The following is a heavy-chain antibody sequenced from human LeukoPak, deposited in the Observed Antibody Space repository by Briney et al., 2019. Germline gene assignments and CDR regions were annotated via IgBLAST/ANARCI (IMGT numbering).Heavy chain of an antibody. CDR3: ARGVYSSSWFHLYYYGMDV. CDR2: MNPNSGNT. CDR1: GYTFTSYD. V-gene: IGHV1-8*01. Sequence: ASVKVSCKASGYTFTSYDINWVQQATGQGLEWMGWMNPNSGNTGYAQKFQGRVTMTRNTSISTAYMELSSLRSEDTAVYYCARGVYSSSWFHLYYYGMDVWGQGTTVTVSS. J-gene: IGHJ6*02. D-gene: IGHD6-13*01.